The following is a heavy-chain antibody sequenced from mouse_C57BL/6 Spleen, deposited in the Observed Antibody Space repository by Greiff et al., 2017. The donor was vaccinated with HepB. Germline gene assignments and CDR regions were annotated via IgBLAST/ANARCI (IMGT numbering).Heavy chain of an antibody. D-gene: IGHD2-1*01. CDR2: FDPETGGT. CDR1: GYTFTDYE. CDR3: TGCPYGNYGAMDY. V-gene: IGHV1-15*01. Sequence: QVQLQQSGAELVRPGASVTLSCKASGYTFTDYEMHWVKQTPVHGLEWIGAFDPETGGTAYNQKFKGKAILTADKSSSTAYMELRSLTSEDSAVYYCTGCPYGNYGAMDYWGQGTSVTVSS. J-gene: IGHJ4*01.